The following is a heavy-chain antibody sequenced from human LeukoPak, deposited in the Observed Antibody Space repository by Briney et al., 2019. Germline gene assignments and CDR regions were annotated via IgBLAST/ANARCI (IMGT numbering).Heavy chain of an antibody. CDR1: GFTFSSYE. J-gene: IGHJ4*02. CDR2: ISSSGSTI. Sequence: PGGSLRLSCAASGFTFSSYEMNWVRQAPGKGLEWVSYISSSGSTIYYADSVKGRFTISRDNSKNTLYLQMNSLRAEDTAVYYCAKEETMSTVTTYCDYWGQGTLVTVSS. CDR3: AKEETMSTVTTYCDY. V-gene: IGHV3-48*03. D-gene: IGHD4-17*01.